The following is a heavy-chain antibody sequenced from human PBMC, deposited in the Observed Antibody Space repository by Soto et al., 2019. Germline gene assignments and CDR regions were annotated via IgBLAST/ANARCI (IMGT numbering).Heavy chain of an antibody. CDR2: ITPYNGNT. CDR1: GYTFSSYG. CDR3: ARWYCSGISCYAGALDI. Sequence: GASVKVSCKASGYTFSSYGITWVRQAPGQGLEWMGWITPYNGNTNFVQKLQGRVTMTTDTSTSTTYMELRSLRSDDTAVYYCARWYCSGISCYAGALDIWGQGTMVTVSS. V-gene: IGHV1-18*01. D-gene: IGHD2-2*01. J-gene: IGHJ3*02.